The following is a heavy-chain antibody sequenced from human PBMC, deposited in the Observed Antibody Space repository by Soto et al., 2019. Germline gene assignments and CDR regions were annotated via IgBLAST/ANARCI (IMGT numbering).Heavy chain of an antibody. D-gene: IGHD2-15*01. V-gene: IGHV1-69*13. CDR1: GYTFTSYG. Sequence: VKVSCKASGYTFTSYGISWVRQAPGQGLEWMGWIIPFFGKTNYAQKFQGRVTITADESTSTAYMELSSLRSEDTAVYYCARLALEVGGGSDYYYYYYGMDVWGQGTTVTVSS. CDR3: ARLALEVGGGSDYYYYYYGMDV. CDR2: IIPFFGKT. J-gene: IGHJ6*02.